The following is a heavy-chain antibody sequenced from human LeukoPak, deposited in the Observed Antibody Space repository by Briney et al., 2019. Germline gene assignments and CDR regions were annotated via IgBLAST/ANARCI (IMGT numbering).Heavy chain of an antibody. CDR3: ARDQRNYYDSSGYHDY. D-gene: IGHD3-22*01. CDR1: GFTFSSYA. V-gene: IGHV3-66*01. J-gene: IGHJ4*02. CDR2: IYSGGST. Sequence: PGRSLRLSCAASGFTFSSYAMHWVRQAPGKGLEWVSVIYSGGSTYYADSVKGRFTISRDNSKNTLYLQMNSLRAEDTAVYYCARDQRNYYDSSGYHDYWGQGTLVTVSS.